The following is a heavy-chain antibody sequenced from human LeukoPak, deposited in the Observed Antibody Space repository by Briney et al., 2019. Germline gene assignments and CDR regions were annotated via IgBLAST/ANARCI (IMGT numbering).Heavy chain of an antibody. CDR1: GFTFEDYA. CDR3: EKRVRRVILTYFDY. D-gene: IGHD3-10*01. J-gene: IGHJ4*02. Sequence: GGSLRLSCAASGFTFEDYAMHWVRQGPGKGLEWVSGISWHSGSIGYADSVKGRFTISRDNAKNSLYLQMNSLRAEDMGLYYCEKRVRRVILTYFDYWGQGTLVTVSS. CDR2: ISWHSGSI. V-gene: IGHV3-9*03.